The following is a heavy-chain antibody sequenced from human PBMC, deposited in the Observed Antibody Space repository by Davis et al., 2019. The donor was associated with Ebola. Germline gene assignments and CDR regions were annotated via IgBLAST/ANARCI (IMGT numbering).Heavy chain of an antibody. CDR2: ISYDGSNK. Sequence: PGGSLRLSCAASGFTFSSYGMHWVRQAPGKGLEWVAVISYDGSNKYYADSVKGRFTISRDNSKNTLYLQMNSLRAEDTAVYYCVTSAGDYWGQGTLVTVSS. V-gene: IGHV3-30*03. J-gene: IGHJ4*02. CDR3: VTSAGDY. CDR1: GFTFSSYG.